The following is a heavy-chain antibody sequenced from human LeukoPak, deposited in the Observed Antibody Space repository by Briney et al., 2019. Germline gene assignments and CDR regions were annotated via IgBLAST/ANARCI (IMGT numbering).Heavy chain of an antibody. Sequence: GGSLRLSCAVSGFTFSSYEMNWVRQAPGKGLEWVSYISSSGSTIYYADSVKGRFTISRENAKNTLYLQMNSLRAEDTAVYYCARVAAWDSSGYLFDYWGQGTLVTVSS. J-gene: IGHJ4*02. CDR3: ARVAAWDSSGYLFDY. CDR1: GFTFSSYE. D-gene: IGHD3-22*01. CDR2: ISSSGSTI. V-gene: IGHV3-48*03.